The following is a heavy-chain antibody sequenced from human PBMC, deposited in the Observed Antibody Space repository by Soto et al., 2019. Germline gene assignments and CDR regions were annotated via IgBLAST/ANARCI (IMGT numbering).Heavy chain of an antibody. J-gene: IGHJ3*01. CDR2: INPNSGGT. V-gene: IGHV1-2*02. CDR1: GYSFTDNY. Sequence: ASVKVSCKASGYSFTDNYMHWVRQAPGQGLEWVGWINPNSGGTESAQKFQGRVTLTREKSTSTAFLELRGLRLDDTAVYYCARDREEFWTGLNALDFWGQGTMVTVSS. D-gene: IGHD3-3*01. CDR3: ARDREEFWTGLNALDF.